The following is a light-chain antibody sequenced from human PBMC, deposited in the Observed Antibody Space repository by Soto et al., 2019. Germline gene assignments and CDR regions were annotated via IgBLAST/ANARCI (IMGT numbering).Light chain of an antibody. CDR2: KAS. CDR3: QQYSTYPWT. V-gene: IGKV1-5*03. CDR1: QSISSL. J-gene: IGKJ1*01. Sequence: DIPMTQSPSTLSASVGDRVTITCRASQSISSLLAWYQQKPGKAPKLLIYKASSLESGVPSGFSGRGAGTEFTLTISSMQPDDFATYYCQQYSTYPWTFGQGTKVEL.